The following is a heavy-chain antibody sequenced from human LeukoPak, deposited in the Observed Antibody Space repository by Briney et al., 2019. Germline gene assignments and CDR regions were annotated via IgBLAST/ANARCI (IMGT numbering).Heavy chain of an antibody. CDR3: ARGGGLGEYNESYYFDY. J-gene: IGHJ4*02. CDR2: ISSSGSTI. V-gene: IGHV3-48*03. CDR1: GFTFSNFE. Sequence: GGSLRLSCAASGFTFSNFEMSWVRQAPGKGLEWVSYISSSGSTIFYADSVKGRFTISRDNAKKSLYLQMNSLRAEETAVYYCARGGGLGEYNESYYFDYWGQGILVTVSS. D-gene: IGHD3-16*01.